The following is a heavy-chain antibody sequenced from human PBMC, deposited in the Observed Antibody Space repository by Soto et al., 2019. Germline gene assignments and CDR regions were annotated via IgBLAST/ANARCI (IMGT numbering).Heavy chain of an antibody. V-gene: IGHV3-9*01. J-gene: IGHJ4*02. CDR3: VKGGQLLAEGGGY. Sequence: EVQLVESGGGLVQPGRSLRLSCAASGFTFDDYAMHWVRQAPGKGLEWVSGISWNSGSIGYADSVKGRFTITRDNAKNSLYLQMNSLIAEDTALYYCVKGGQLLAEGGGYWGQGTLVTVSS. CDR1: GFTFDDYA. D-gene: IGHD2-2*01. CDR2: ISWNSGSI.